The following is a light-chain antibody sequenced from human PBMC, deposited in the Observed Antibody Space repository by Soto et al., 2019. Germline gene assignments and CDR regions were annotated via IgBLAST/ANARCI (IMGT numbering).Light chain of an antibody. J-gene: IGKJ1*01. CDR3: QQYNNWPWT. V-gene: IGKV3-15*01. CDR1: QSVSSN. CDR2: GAS. Sequence: EIVMTQSPATLSVSPGERATLSCRASQSVSSNLAWYQQKPGQAPRLLIYGASTRATGIPARFSGSGSGTEFTLTISSLQSEDFAVYYCQQYNNWPWTFGQATMVEIK.